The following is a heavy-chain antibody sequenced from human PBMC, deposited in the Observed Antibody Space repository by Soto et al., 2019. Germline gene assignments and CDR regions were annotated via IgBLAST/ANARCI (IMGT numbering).Heavy chain of an antibody. Sequence: QVQLVASGGGVVQPGRSLRLSCAASGFTFSSYGMHWVRQAPGKGLEWVAVIWYDGSNKYYADSVKGRFTISRDNSKNTLYLQMNSLRAEDTAVYYCARDPLGVGAEGGGAFDIWGQGTMVTVSS. CDR1: GFTFSSYG. V-gene: IGHV3-33*01. J-gene: IGHJ3*02. D-gene: IGHD1-26*01. CDR2: IWYDGSNK. CDR3: ARDPLGVGAEGGGAFDI.